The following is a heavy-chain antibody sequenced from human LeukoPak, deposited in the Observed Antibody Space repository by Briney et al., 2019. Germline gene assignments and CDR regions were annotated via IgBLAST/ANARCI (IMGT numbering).Heavy chain of an antibody. V-gene: IGHV1-2*02. CDR1: GYTFTGYY. J-gene: IGHJ4*02. Sequence: GASVKVSCKASGYTFTGYYMHWVRQAPGQGLEWMGWINPHTGGTNYAQKFQGRVTMTRDTSISTAYMELSGLTSDDTAVYYCARDQNFVVVPAIDYWGQGTLVTVSS. CDR3: ARDQNFVVVPAIDY. CDR2: INPHTGGT. D-gene: IGHD2-2*01.